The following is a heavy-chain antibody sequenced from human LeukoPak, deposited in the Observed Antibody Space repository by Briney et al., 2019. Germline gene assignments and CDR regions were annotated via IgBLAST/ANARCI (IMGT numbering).Heavy chain of an antibody. V-gene: IGHV4-38-2*01. J-gene: IGHJ5*02. CDR3: ARHSVASPSDA. CDR2: IYRSGNT. CDR1: GYSIGSDFY. Sequence: SETLSLTCVVSGYSIGSDFYWGWIRQPPGKGLEWIASIYRSGNTYSNSSLKSRVRMSIDTSENHFSLRLTSVTAADTAAYYCARHSVASPSDAWGPGTLVTVSS. D-gene: IGHD2-21*01.